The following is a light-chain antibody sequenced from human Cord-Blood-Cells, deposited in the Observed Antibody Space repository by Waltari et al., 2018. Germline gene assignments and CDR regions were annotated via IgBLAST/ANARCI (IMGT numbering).Light chain of an antibody. CDR1: SSDVGGYNY. J-gene: IGLJ1*01. V-gene: IGLV2-14*01. CDR3: SSYTSSSTYV. Sequence: QSALTQPASVSGSPGQSITISCTGTSSDVGGYNYVSWYQQHPGKAPKLMISDVSKRHSGVSNRFSGSKSGNTASLTISGLQAEDEADYYCSSYTSSSTYVFGTGTKVTVL. CDR2: DVS.